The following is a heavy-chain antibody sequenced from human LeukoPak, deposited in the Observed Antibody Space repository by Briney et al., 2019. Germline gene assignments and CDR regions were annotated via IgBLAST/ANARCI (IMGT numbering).Heavy chain of an antibody. CDR2: IYYSGST. Sequence: SGTLSLTCTVSGGSISSGDYYWSWIRQPPGKGLEWIGYIYYSGSTYYNPSLKSRVTISVDTSKNQFSLKLSSVTAADTAVYYCAKNIVVVPAAPDAFDIWGQGTMVTVSS. J-gene: IGHJ3*02. V-gene: IGHV4-30-4*01. CDR1: GGSISSGDYY. CDR3: AKNIVVVPAAPDAFDI. D-gene: IGHD2-2*01.